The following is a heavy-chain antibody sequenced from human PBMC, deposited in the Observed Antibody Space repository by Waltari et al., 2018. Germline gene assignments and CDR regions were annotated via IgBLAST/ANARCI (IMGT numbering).Heavy chain of an antibody. CDR1: GGSISSSSYY. CDR2: IYYSGRT. J-gene: IGHJ5*02. V-gene: IGHV4-39*07. CDR3: ARVLPALNWFDP. Sequence: QLQLQESGPGLVKPSETLSLTCTVSGGSISSSSYYWGWIRQPPGKGREWIGSIYYSGRTYSNPSLKSRVTISVDTSKNQFSLKLSSVTAADTAVYYCARVLPALNWFDPWGQGTLVTVSS.